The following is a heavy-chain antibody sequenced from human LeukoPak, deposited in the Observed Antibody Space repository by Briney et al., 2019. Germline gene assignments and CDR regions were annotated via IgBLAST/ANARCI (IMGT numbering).Heavy chain of an antibody. V-gene: IGHV4-39*07. CDR3: ARVSSSGWYAAY. CDR1: GGSISSSSYY. J-gene: IGHJ4*02. CDR2: IYYSGST. D-gene: IGHD6-19*01. Sequence: PSETLSLTCTVSGGSISSSSYYWGWIRQPPGKGLEWIGSIYYSGSTYYNPSLKSRVTISVDTSKNQFSLELSSVTAADTAVYYCARVSSSGWYAAYWGQGTLVTVSS.